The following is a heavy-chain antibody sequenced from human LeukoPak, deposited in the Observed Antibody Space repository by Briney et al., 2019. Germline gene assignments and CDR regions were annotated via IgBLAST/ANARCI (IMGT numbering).Heavy chain of an antibody. CDR1: GYTFTSYD. CDR2: MNPNSGNT. D-gene: IGHD1-14*01. V-gene: IGHV1-8*01. Sequence: ASVKVSCKASGYTFTSYDINSVRQATGQGREWMGWMNPNSGNTGYAQKFQGRVTMTRNTSISTAYMELSSLRSEDTAVYYCVTANYYYGMDVWGQGTTVTVSS. CDR3: VTANYYYGMDV. J-gene: IGHJ6*02.